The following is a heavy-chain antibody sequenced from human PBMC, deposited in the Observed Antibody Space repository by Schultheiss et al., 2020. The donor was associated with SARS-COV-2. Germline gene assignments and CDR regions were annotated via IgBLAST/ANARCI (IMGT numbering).Heavy chain of an antibody. D-gene: IGHD3-10*01. CDR1: EYTFGNYW. J-gene: IGHJ4*02. Sequence: GGSLRLSCVASEYTFGNYWMHWVRQAPGKGLVWVSRMNEDGSTTTYADSVRGRFTISRDNAKKTLYLQMNSLRGEDTAVYYCATDLAGKEDHWGQGTLVTVSS. CDR3: ATDLAGKEDH. V-gene: IGHV3-74*01. CDR2: MNEDGSTT.